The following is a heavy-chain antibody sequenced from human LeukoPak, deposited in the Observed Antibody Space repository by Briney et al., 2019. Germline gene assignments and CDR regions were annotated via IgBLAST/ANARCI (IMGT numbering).Heavy chain of an antibody. CDR1: GYTFTSYY. D-gene: IGHD2-2*01. Sequence: ASVKVSCEASGYTFTSYYMHWVRQAPGQGLEWMGIINPSGGSTSYAQKFQGRVTMTRDTSTGTVYMELSSLRSEDTAVYYCAREQSVVPAANNWFDPWGQGTLVTVSS. CDR2: INPSGGST. V-gene: IGHV1-46*01. CDR3: AREQSVVPAANNWFDP. J-gene: IGHJ5*02.